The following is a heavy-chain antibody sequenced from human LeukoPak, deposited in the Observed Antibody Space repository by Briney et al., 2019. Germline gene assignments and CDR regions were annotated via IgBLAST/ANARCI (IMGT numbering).Heavy chain of an antibody. J-gene: IGHJ4*02. CDR3: ARVPYGSGTYTDY. Sequence: SCKASGYTFTGYYMHWVRQAPGKGLEWVALITYDGSDKYYADSVKGRFTISRDNSKNTVYLQMNSLRPEDTAVYYCARVPYGSGTYTDYWGRGTLVTVSS. CDR1: GYTFTGYY. D-gene: IGHD3-10*01. V-gene: IGHV3-30-3*01. CDR2: ITYDGSDK.